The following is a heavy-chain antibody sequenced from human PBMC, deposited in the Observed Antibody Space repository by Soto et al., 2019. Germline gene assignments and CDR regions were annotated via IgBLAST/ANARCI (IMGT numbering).Heavy chain of an antibody. CDR2: IYYSGST. CDR1: GGSISSGGYY. J-gene: IGHJ5*02. V-gene: IGHV4-31*03. CDR3: AREVTIFGVVTNNGCDP. Sequence: ASETLSLTCTVSGGSISSGGYYWSWIRQHPGKGLEWIGHIYYSGSTYYNPSLKSRVTISVDTSKNRLSLRLSSVTAADTAVYCCAREVTIFGVVTNNGCDPWGQGTRGTVSS. D-gene: IGHD3-3*01.